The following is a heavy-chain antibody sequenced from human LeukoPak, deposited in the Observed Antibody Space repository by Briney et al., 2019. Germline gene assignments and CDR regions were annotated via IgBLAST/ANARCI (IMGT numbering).Heavy chain of an antibody. CDR3: ARDSALLRRPFDY. Sequence: PSETLSLTCAVYGGSFSGYYWSWIRQPPGKGLEWIGEINHSGSTNYNPSLKSRVTISVDTSKNQFSLKLSSVTAADTAVYYCARDSALLRRPFDYWGQGTLVTVSS. V-gene: IGHV4-34*01. J-gene: IGHJ4*02. CDR2: INHSGST. D-gene: IGHD2-15*01. CDR1: GGSFSGYY.